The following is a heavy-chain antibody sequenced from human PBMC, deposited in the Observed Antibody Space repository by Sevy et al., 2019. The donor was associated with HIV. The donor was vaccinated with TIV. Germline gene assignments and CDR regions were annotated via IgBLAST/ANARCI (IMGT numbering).Heavy chain of an antibody. V-gene: IGHV3-30*02. Sequence: GGSLRLSCAASGFTLSSYGMHWVRQAPGKGLEWVAVIRYDGSNKYYADSVKGRFTISRDNSKNTLYLQMSSLRPEDTAVYYCARDRKVLLVVYAIPFDVFDIWGQGTMVTVSS. CDR3: ARDRKVLLVVYAIPFDVFDI. D-gene: IGHD2-8*02. CDR1: GFTLSSYG. CDR2: IRYDGSNK. J-gene: IGHJ3*02.